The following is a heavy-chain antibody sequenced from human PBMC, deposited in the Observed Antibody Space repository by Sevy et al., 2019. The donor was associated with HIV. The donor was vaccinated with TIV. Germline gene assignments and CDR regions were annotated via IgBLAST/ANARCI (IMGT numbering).Heavy chain of an antibody. D-gene: IGHD3-22*01. J-gene: IGHJ4*02. CDR3: ASWDLYDSSGYYGDY. Sequence: GGSLRLSCAASGFTFSSYSMNWVRQAPGKGLEWVSSISSSSSYIYYADSVKRRFTISRDNAKNSLYLQMNSLRAEDTAVYYCASWDLYDSSGYYGDYWGQGTLVTVSS. CDR1: GFTFSSYS. V-gene: IGHV3-21*01. CDR2: ISSSSSYI.